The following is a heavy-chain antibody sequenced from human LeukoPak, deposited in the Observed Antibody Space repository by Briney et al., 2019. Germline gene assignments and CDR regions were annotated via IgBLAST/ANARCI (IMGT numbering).Heavy chain of an antibody. D-gene: IGHD5-24*01. V-gene: IGHV3-53*01. CDR2: IYAGGST. CDR3: AKDPERWLQLRLGFSD. Sequence: GGSLRLSCAASGFTVSSNYMTWVRQAPGKGLEWVSVIYAGGSTYYADSVKGRFTISRDNSKNTLYLQMNSLRAEDTAVYYCAKDPERWLQLRLGFSDWGQGTLVTVSS. CDR1: GFTVSSNY. J-gene: IGHJ4*02.